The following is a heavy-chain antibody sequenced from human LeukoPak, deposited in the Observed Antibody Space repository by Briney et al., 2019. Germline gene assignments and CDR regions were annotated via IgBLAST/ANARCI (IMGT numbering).Heavy chain of an antibody. V-gene: IGHV1-69*13. J-gene: IGHJ4*02. CDR1: GGTFSSYA. CDR2: IIPIFGTA. D-gene: IGHD3-3*01. Sequence: AASVKVSCKASGGTFSSYAISWARQAPGQGLEWMGGIIPIFGTANYAQKFQGRVTITADESTSTAYMELSSLRSEDTAVYYCASSRITIFGVVIRTPLDYWGQGTLVTVSS. CDR3: ASSRITIFGVVIRTPLDY.